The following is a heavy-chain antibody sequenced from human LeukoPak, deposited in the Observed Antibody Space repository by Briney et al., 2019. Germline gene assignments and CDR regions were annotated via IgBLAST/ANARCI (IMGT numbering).Heavy chain of an antibody. J-gene: IGHJ3*02. CDR2: ISPNNGNT. Sequence: ASVNVCFTAFGYTFGTSSISWVRQAPGQRLEWLGWISPNNGNTYYAQGVQGRGTMTTDTSRSTAYMELRSLRFDDTAVYYCTRVRNSDNWWGPFDIWGQGTMVTVSS. CDR3: TRVRNSDNWWGPFDI. D-gene: IGHD1-1*01. CDR1: GYTFGTSS. V-gene: IGHV1-18*01.